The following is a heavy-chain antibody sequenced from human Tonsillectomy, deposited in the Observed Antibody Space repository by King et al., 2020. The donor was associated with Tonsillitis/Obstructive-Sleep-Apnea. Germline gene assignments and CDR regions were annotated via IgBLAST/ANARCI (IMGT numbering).Heavy chain of an antibody. CDR1: GFTFSSYA. D-gene: IGHD3-22*01. Sequence: VQLVESGGGVVQPGRSLRLSCAASGFTFSSYAMHWVRQAPGKGLEWVAVISYDGSNKYYADSVKGRFTISRDNSKNTLYLQMNSLRAEDTAVYYCARSDYYDSSGYDYWGQGTLVTVSS. CDR2: ISYDGSNK. V-gene: IGHV3-30*04. CDR3: ARSDYYDSSGYDY. J-gene: IGHJ4*02.